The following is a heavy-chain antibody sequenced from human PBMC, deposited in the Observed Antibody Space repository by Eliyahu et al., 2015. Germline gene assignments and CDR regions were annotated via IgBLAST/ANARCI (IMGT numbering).Heavy chain of an antibody. CDR3: ARARWLQPHGY. Sequence: QLQLQESGPGLVKPSETLSLTCXVSGGSISSSSYYWGWXRQPPGKGLEWIGSIYYSGSTYYNPSLKSRVTISVDTSKNQFSLKLSSVTAADTAVYYCARARWLQPHGYWGQGTLVTVSS. CDR1: GGSISSSSYY. D-gene: IGHD5-24*01. CDR2: IYYSGST. V-gene: IGHV4-39*07. J-gene: IGHJ4*02.